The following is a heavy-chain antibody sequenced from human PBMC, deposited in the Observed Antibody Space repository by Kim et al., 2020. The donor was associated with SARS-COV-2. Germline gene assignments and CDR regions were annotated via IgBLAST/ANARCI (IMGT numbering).Heavy chain of an antibody. D-gene: IGHD4-4*01. Sequence: GGSLRLSCAASGFTFSSYEMNWVRQAPGKGLEWVSYISSSGSTIYYADSVKGRFTISRDNAKNSLYLQMNSLRAEDTAVYYCASRTTVTSPLYYYYYGMDVWGQGTTVTVSS. CDR2: ISSSGSTI. J-gene: IGHJ6*02. V-gene: IGHV3-48*03. CDR3: ASRTTVTSPLYYYYYGMDV. CDR1: GFTFSSYE.